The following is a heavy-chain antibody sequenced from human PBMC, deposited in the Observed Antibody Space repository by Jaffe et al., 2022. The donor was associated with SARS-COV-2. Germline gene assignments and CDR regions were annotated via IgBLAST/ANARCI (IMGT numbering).Heavy chain of an antibody. Sequence: QVQLQQWGAGLLKPSETLSLTCAVYGGSFSGYYWSWIRQPPGKGLEWIGEINHSGSTNYNPSLKSRVTISVDTSKNQFSLKLSSVTAADTAVYYCASDIAARRRGYYYYGMDVWGQGTTVTVSS. CDR2: INHSGST. V-gene: IGHV4-34*01. J-gene: IGHJ6*02. CDR3: ASDIAARRRGYYYYGMDV. CDR1: GGSFSGYY. D-gene: IGHD6-6*01.